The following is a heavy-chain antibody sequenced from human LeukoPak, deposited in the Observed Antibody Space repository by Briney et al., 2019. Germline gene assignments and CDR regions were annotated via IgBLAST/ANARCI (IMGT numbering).Heavy chain of an antibody. D-gene: IGHD1-14*01. CDR2: IYTSGST. CDR3: ASLNKPGWFDP. V-gene: IGHV4-61*02. J-gene: IGHJ5*02. Sequence: PSQTLSLTCTVSGGSISSGSYYWSWIRQPAGKGLEWIGRIYTSGSTNYNPSLKSRVTISVDTSKNQFSLKLTSVTAADTAVYYCASLNKPGWFDPWGQGTLVTVSS. CDR1: GGSISSGSYY.